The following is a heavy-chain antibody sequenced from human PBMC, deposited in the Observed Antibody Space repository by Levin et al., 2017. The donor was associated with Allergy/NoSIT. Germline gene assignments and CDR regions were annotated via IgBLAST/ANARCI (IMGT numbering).Heavy chain of an antibody. CDR2: INSDGSNT. CDR1: GFTFSRFY. V-gene: IGHV3-74*01. D-gene: IGHD2-2*01. J-gene: IGHJ4*02. Sequence: AGGSLRLSCAASGFTFSRFYMHWVRQAPGQGLVWVAHINSDGSNTNYADSVKGRFTISRDNAKNTLYLQMNSLTAEDTSLYFCARGGCSATSCLDNWGQGTLVTVSS. CDR3: ARGGCSATSCLDN.